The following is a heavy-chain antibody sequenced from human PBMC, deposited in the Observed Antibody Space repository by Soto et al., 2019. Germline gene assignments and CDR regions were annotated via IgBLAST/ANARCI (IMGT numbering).Heavy chain of an antibody. V-gene: IGHV3-23*01. J-gene: IGHJ4*02. CDR3: AKDGAGYGDYILYFDY. D-gene: IGHD4-17*01. CDR2: ISSSGGST. CDR1: GFTFSTYA. Sequence: EVQLLESGGGLVQPGGSLRLSCAASGFTFSTYAMSWVRQAPGKGLEWVSAISSSGGSTYYADSVKDRFTISRDNSKNTLYLQMKSLRAEDTALYYCAKDGAGYGDYILYFDYWGQGTLVTVSS.